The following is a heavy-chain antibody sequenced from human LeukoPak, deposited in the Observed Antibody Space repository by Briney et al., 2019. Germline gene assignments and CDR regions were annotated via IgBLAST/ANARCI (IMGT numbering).Heavy chain of an antibody. CDR3: ARWRWAQSEFEY. CDR1: ASSFATIC. CDR2: TKGEGTYT. Sequence: GRCRSPACPAHASSFATICMGCVSQLPGKGIEWVASTKGEGTYTKYVDSGKGRLTISTENARNGLYLLIISLRVEWTAVYYCARWRWAQSEFEYWGRGTLVTVPS. V-gene: IGHV3-7*01. J-gene: IGHJ4*02. D-gene: IGHD5-24*01.